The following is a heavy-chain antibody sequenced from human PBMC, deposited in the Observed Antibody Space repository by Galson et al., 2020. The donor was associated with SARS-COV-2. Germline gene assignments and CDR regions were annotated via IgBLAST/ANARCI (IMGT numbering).Heavy chain of an antibody. CDR2: LDWDDDK. J-gene: IGHJ4*02. Sequence: SGPTLANPTQPLTLTCTFSGFSLSTSGMCVSWIRQPPGKALEWLALLDWDDDKYYSTSLKTRLTISKDTSKNQVVLTMTNMDPVDTATYYCARTVADIVATQDYFDYWGQGTLVTVSS. V-gene: IGHV2-70*01. D-gene: IGHD5-12*01. CDR3: ARTVADIVATQDYFDY. CDR1: GFSLSTSGMC.